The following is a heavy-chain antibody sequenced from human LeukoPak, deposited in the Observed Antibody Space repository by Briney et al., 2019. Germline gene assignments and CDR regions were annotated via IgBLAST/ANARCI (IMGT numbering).Heavy chain of an antibody. V-gene: IGHV1-8*01. CDR3: ARGRPTNLGGIY. D-gene: IGHD7-27*01. CDR1: GYTFTSHH. J-gene: IGHJ4*02. CDR2: MNPDTGNT. Sequence: ASVKVSCKASGYTFTSHHINWVRQAAGQGLEWMGWMNPDTGNTAYAQKFQARVTMTWDTSISTAYMELGSLRSEDTAVYYCARGRPTNLGGIYWSQGTLVTVSS.